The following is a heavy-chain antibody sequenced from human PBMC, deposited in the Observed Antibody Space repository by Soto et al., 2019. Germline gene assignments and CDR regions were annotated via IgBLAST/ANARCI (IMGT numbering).Heavy chain of an antibody. Sequence: QVQLVESGGGVVQPGRSLRLSCAASGFTFSSYGMHWVRQAPGKGLEWVAVIWYDGSNKYYADSVKGRFTISRDNSKNTLYLQMNSLRAEDTAVYYCAREGHDSSGYYRRGWFDPWGQGTLVTVSS. D-gene: IGHD3-22*01. V-gene: IGHV3-33*01. CDR1: GFTFSSYG. J-gene: IGHJ5*02. CDR2: IWYDGSNK. CDR3: AREGHDSSGYYRRGWFDP.